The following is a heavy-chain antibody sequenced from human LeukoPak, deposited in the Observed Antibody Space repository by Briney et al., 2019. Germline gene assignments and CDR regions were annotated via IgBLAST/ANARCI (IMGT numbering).Heavy chain of an antibody. Sequence: GESLKISCKASGYSFTSCWISWVRQMPGKGLEWMGRIDPSDSYTNYSPSFQGHVTISADNPISTAYLQWNSLQASDTATYYCARRAYCGGDCFRDFDYWGQGTLVTVSS. V-gene: IGHV5-10-1*01. CDR2: IDPSDSYT. J-gene: IGHJ4*02. CDR1: GYSFTSCW. CDR3: ARRAYCGGDCFRDFDY. D-gene: IGHD2-21*02.